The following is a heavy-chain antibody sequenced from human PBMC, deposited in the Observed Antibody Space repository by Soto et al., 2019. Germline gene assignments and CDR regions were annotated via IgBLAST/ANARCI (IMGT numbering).Heavy chain of an antibody. D-gene: IGHD6-19*01. Sequence: QITLKESGPTLVKPTQTLTLTCTFSGFSLSSTRMAVGWIRQPPGKALEWLALIYWDDDKRYSPFLKSRLTIPKDTPKTQVVLTMSTMAPLDTARYSCAHFVGAGLGYYFAYWAREPWSPSPQ. CDR1: GFSLSSTRMA. J-gene: IGHJ4*02. CDR2: IYWDDDK. V-gene: IGHV2-5*02. CDR3: AHFVGAGLGYYFAY.